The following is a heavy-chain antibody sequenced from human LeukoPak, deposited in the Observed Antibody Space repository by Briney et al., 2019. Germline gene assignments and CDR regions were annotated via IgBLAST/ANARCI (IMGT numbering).Heavy chain of an antibody. CDR2: IYYSGST. D-gene: IGHD6-19*01. CDR1: AGSIGTYS. CDR3: ARAHSSGWPHMFDP. V-gene: IGHV4-59*01. J-gene: IGHJ5*02. Sequence: SETLSLTCTVSAGSIGTYSWTWIRQPPGKGLEWIGTIYYSGSTNYNPSLKSRVTISVDTSKNQFSLQVRSVTAADTAVYYCARAHSSGWPHMFDPWGQGTLVT.